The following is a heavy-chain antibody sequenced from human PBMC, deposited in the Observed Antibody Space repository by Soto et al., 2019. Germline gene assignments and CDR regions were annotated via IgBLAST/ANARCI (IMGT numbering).Heavy chain of an antibody. V-gene: IGHV3-23*01. J-gene: IGHJ4*02. CDR1: TFSSYA. Sequence: TFSSYAMSWVRQAPGKGLEWVSAISGSGGSTYYADSVKGRFTISRDNSKNTLYLQMNSLRAEDTAVYYCAKSPPLYYYDSSGYYARYFDYWGQGTLVTVSS. D-gene: IGHD3-22*01. CDR3: AKSPPLYYYDSSGYYARYFDY. CDR2: ISGSGGST.